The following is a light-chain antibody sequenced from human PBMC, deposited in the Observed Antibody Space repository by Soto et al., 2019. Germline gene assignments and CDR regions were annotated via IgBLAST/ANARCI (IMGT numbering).Light chain of an antibody. V-gene: IGKV1-27*01. CDR1: RDIDNS. J-gene: IGKJ1*01. Sequence: DIQLTQSPPSLSASVGDRVAITCRASRDIDNSLAWYQQVPGKAPKLLISAASTLQSGVPTRFRGSGSGTSFILTSTSWQPEDGATYYCQKYSKAPGIFGQGTKVEV. CDR2: AAS. CDR3: QKYSKAPGI.